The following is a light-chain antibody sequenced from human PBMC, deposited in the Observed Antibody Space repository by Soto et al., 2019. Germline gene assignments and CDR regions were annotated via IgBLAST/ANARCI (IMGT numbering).Light chain of an antibody. CDR1: NTDVGQDKS. CDR2: EVT. V-gene: IGLV2-14*01. J-gene: IGLJ1*01. Sequence: QSALTQPASVSGSRGQSIIISCVGRNTDVGQDKSVSWYQQGPGKAPKLLIFEVTNRPSGVSNRFSGSRSGHTASLTISGLQPDDEGDYFCVSYTDTDTLVFGTGTKVTVL. CDR3: VSYTDTDTLV.